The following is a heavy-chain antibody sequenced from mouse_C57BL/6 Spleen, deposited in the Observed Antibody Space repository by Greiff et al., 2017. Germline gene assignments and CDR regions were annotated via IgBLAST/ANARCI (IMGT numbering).Heavy chain of an antibody. J-gene: IGHJ2*01. D-gene: IGHD1-1*01. Sequence: VQLQQPGAELVRPGTSVKLSCKASGYTFTSYWMHWVKQRPGQGLEWIGVIDPSDSYTNYNQKFKGKATLTVDTSSSTAYMQLSSLTSEDSAVYYCARSSYYYGTQYYFDYWGQGTTLTVSS. CDR2: IDPSDSYT. CDR3: ARSSYYYGTQYYFDY. CDR1: GYTFTSYW. V-gene: IGHV1-59*01.